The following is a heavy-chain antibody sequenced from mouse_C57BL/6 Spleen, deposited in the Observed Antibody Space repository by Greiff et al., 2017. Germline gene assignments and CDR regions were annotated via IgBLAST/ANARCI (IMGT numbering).Heavy chain of an antibody. Sequence: VQLKESGPGMVKPSQSLSLTCTVTGYSITSGYDWHWIRHFPGNKLEWMGYISYSGSTNYNPSLKSRISITHDTSKNHFFLKLNSVTTEDTATYYCARDGDGYYDAMDYWGQGTSVTVSS. CDR3: ARDGDGYYDAMDY. J-gene: IGHJ4*01. CDR1: GYSITSGYD. D-gene: IGHD2-3*01. V-gene: IGHV3-1*01. CDR2: ISYSGST.